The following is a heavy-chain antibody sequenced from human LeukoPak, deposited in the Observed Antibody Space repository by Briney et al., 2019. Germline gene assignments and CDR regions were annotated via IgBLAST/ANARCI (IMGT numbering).Heavy chain of an antibody. CDR1: GFTFSSYG. D-gene: IGHD1-26*01. Sequence: GGSLRLSCAASGFTFSSYGMHWVRQAPGKGLEWVAVIWYDGSNKYYADSVKGRFTISRDNSKNTLYLQMNSLRAEDTAVYYCARGFLVGATTYWGQGTLVTVSS. V-gene: IGHV3-33*01. J-gene: IGHJ4*02. CDR3: ARGFLVGATTY. CDR2: IWYDGSNK.